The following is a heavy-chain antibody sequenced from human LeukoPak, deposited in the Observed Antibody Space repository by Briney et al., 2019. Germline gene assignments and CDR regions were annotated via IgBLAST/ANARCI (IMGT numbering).Heavy chain of an antibody. CDR1: GFTVTNYA. J-gene: IGHJ4*02. CDR3: AKWGDYDILTGYYDPDY. D-gene: IGHD3-9*01. CDR2: ISGRDDST. Sequence: GGSLRLSCAASGFTVTNYAMYWGRQAPGKGLERVSAISGRDDSTYYADSVKGRFTISRDTSKNTLFLQMNSLRAEDTAVYYCAKWGDYDILTGYYDPDYWGQGTLVTVSS. V-gene: IGHV3-23*01.